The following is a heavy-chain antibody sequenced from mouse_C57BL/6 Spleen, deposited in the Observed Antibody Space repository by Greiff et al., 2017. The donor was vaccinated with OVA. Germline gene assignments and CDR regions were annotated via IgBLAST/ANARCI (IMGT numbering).Heavy chain of an antibody. CDR1: GYTFTSYW. V-gene: IGHV1-50*01. Sequence: QVQLQQSGAELVKPGASVKLSCKASGYTFTSYWMQWVKQRPGQGLEWIGEIDPSDSYTNYNQKFKGKATLTVDTSSSTAYMQLSSLTSEDSAVYYCARLDDGYYGYWGQGTTLTVSS. J-gene: IGHJ2*01. CDR2: IDPSDSYT. CDR3: ARLDDGYYGY. D-gene: IGHD2-3*01.